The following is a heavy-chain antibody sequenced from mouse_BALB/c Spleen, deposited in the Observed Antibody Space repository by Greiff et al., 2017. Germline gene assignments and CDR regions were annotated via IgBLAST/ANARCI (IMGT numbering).Heavy chain of an antibody. V-gene: IGHV1-31*01. J-gene: IGHJ2*01. CDR1: GYSFTGYY. Sequence: VQLQQSGPELVKPGASVKISCKASGYSFTGYYMHWVKQSHVKSLEWIGRINPYNGATSYNQNFKDKASLTVDKSSSTAYMELHSLTSEDSAVYYCARRWMGGLDYWGQGTTLTVSS. CDR2: INPYNGAT. CDR3: ARRWMGGLDY. D-gene: IGHD1-1*02.